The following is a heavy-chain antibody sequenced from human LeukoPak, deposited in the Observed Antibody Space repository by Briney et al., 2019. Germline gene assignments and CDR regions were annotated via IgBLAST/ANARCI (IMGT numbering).Heavy chain of an antibody. CDR2: ISSSSSYI. V-gene: IGHV3-21*01. CDR1: GFTFSSYS. D-gene: IGHD3-22*01. Sequence: GRSLRLSCAASGFTFSSYSMNWVRQAPGKGLEWVSSISSSSSYIYYADSVKGRFTISRDNAKNSLYLQMNSLRAEDTAVYYCARDRVGYDSSGYYPTEYFQHWGQGTLVTVSS. J-gene: IGHJ1*01. CDR3: ARDRVGYDSSGYYPTEYFQH.